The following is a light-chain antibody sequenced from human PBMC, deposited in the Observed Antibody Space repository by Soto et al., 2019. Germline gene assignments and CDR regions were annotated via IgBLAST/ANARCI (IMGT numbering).Light chain of an antibody. CDR2: GAS. Sequence: EIVLTQSPGTLSLSPGERATLSCRASQSVSSSYLAWYQQKPGQAPRLLIFGASSRATGITDRFSGSGYGTEFTLTISRLEPEDFAVYYCQQYGSSPTFGGGTKVEIK. J-gene: IGKJ4*01. CDR3: QQYGSSPT. V-gene: IGKV3-20*01. CDR1: QSVSSSY.